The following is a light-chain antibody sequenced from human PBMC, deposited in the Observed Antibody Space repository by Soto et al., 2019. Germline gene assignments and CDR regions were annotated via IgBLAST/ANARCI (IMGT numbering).Light chain of an antibody. V-gene: IGLV2-14*01. CDR1: SSDVGGYNY. J-gene: IGLJ3*02. CDR3: SSYTTSGTRV. CDR2: EVS. Sequence: QSALTQPASVSGSPGQSITISCTGTSSDVGGYNYVSWYQQHPGKAPKLMISEVSDRPSGVSDRFSGSKSGNTASLTISGLQSEDEADYYCSSYTTSGTRVFGGGTKLTAL.